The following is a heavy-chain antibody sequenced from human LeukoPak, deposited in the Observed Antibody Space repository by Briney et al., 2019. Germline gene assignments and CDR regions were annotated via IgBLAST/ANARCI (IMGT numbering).Heavy chain of an antibody. CDR2: IIPIFGTA. D-gene: IGHD3-22*01. J-gene: IGHJ1*01. V-gene: IGHV1-69*05. CDR1: GGTFSSYA. Sequence: SVKVSCKASGGTFSSYAISWVRQAPGQGLEWMGGIIPIFGTANYAQKFQGRVTITTDESTSTAYMELSSLRSEDTAVYYCARDPYYYDSSGYSGNFQHWGQSTLVTVSS. CDR3: ARDPYYYDSSGYSGNFQH.